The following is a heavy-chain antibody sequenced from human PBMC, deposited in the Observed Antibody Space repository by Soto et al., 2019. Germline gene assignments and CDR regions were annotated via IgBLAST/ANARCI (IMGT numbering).Heavy chain of an antibody. V-gene: IGHV3-21*01. CDR3: ARDPGWPTGWFDP. CDR1: GFTFSSYS. CDR2: ISSSGSYI. J-gene: IGHJ5*02. D-gene: IGHD4-17*01. Sequence: GGSLRLSCAASGFTFSSYSMNWVRQAPGKGLEWVSSISSSGSYIYYADSVKGRFTISRDNAKNSLYLQMNSLRAEDTAVYYCARDPGWPTGWFDPWGQGTLVTVSS.